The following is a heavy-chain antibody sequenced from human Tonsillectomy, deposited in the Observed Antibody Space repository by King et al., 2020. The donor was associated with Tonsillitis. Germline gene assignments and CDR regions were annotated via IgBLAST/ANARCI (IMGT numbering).Heavy chain of an antibody. J-gene: IGHJ4*02. CDR2: IYYSGST. D-gene: IGHD3-10*01. Sequence: VPLQESGPGLVKPSQTLSLTCTVSGGSISSGDYYWSWIRQPPGKGLEWIGYIYYSGSTYYNPSLKSRVTISVDTAKNQFSLKLSSVTAADTAVYYCARDRVSGSGSYYNNRLFDYWGQGTLVTVSS. CDR3: ARDRVSGSGSYYNNRLFDY. V-gene: IGHV4-30-4*01. CDR1: GGSISSGDYY.